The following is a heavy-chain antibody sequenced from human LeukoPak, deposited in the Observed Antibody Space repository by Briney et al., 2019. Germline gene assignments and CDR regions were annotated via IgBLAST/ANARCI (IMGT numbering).Heavy chain of an antibody. D-gene: IGHD4-23*01. CDR2: IYYSGST. CDR1: GGSISSYY. V-gene: IGHV4-59*08. CDR3: ARLEYGGNSALFDY. Sequence: SETLSLTCTVSGGSISSYYWSWIRQPPGKGLEWIGYIYYSGSTNYNPSLKSRVTISVDTSKNQFSLKLSSVTAADTAVYYCARLEYGGNSALFDYWGQGTLVTVSS. J-gene: IGHJ4*02.